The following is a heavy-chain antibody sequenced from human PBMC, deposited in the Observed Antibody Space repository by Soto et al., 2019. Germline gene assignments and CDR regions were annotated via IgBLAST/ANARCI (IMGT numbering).Heavy chain of an antibody. CDR3: AKDQLRLGENLDF. CDR1: GFTFSKFG. J-gene: IGHJ4*02. CDR2: LSYDGSEV. Sequence: QLQLVESGGGVVQPGRSLRLSCTTSGFTFSKFGMHWVRQAPGKGLEWVAALSYDGSEVYYGDSVRGRFTISRDNSKNTVFLEMNNLRTEDTAVYYCAKDQLRLGENLDFCGQGTLVTVSS. V-gene: IGHV3-30*18. D-gene: IGHD3-16*01.